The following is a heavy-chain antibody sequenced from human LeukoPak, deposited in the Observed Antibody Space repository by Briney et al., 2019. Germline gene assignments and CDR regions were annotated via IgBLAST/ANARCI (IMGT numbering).Heavy chain of an antibody. V-gene: IGHV3-30*18. J-gene: IGHJ4*02. CDR1: GFTFSSYG. D-gene: IGHD6-13*01. Sequence: GGSLRLSCAASGFTFSSYGMHWVRQAPGKGLEWVAVISYDGSNQYYTESVKGRFTISGDNSKNTLYLQMNSLRVEDTAVYYCAKPREGSSSWYAAGWGQGTLVTVSS. CDR2: ISYDGSNQ. CDR3: AKPREGSSSWYAAG.